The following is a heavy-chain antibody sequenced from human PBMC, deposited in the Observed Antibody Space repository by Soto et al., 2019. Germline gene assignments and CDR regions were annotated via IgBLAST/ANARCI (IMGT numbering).Heavy chain of an antibody. Sequence: SETLSLTCAVSGDSVTSNVWWSWVRQPPGKGLEWIGEAYHNGLTDYNPSLKSRVTMSVDTSKNEFSLKLTSLTAADTAIYYCARDAAAPGESGRFDYWGQGTLVTVSS. J-gene: IGHJ4*02. CDR2: AYHNGLT. D-gene: IGHD6-25*01. CDR3: ARDAAAPGESGRFDY. CDR1: GDSVTSNVW. V-gene: IGHV4-4*02.